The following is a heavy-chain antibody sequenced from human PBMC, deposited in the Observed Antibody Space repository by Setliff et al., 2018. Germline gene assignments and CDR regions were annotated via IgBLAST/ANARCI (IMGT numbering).Heavy chain of an antibody. CDR2: IYPGNSNT. V-gene: IGHV5-51*01. J-gene: IGHJ4*02. D-gene: IGHD2-2*01. CDR3: ARQGCSSTSCHSIDY. CDR1: GYSFTSNW. Sequence: GESLTISCKGSGYSFTSNWIAWVRQMPGKGLECMGIIYPGNSNTRYSPPFQGQVTISADKAINTAYLQWNSLQASDTAMYYCARQGCSSTSCHSIDYWGQGTLVTVS.